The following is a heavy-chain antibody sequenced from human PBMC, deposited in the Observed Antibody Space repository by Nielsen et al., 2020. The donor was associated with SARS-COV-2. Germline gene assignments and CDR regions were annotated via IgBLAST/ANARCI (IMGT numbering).Heavy chain of an antibody. D-gene: IGHD2-2*01. V-gene: IGHV3-11*04. CDR3: ARVDYSSIDL. J-gene: IGHJ4*02. CDR1: GFTCSDYF. CDR2: ISNGGGRTI. Sequence: GESLKISCAASGFTCSDYFLGWIRQAPGKGLAWVSYISNGGGRTIYYADSVKGRFTISRDNAKNSLYLQMNNLRAEDTAVYYCARVDYSSIDLWGQGTLVTLSS.